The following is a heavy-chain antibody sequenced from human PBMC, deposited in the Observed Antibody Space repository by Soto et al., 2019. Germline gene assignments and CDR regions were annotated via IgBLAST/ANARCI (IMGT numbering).Heavy chain of an antibody. D-gene: IGHD3-3*01. CDR3: ARDYNDFWSDHFDY. V-gene: IGHV3-48*01. J-gene: IGHJ4*02. CDR1: GFRFSDYS. CDR2: ISSSSFTI. Sequence: PGGSLRLSCAASGFRFSDYSMNWVRQAPGRGLEWVSYISSSSFTIHYADSVEGRFAISRDNAKNSLYLQMNSLRAEDTAVYYCARDYNDFWSDHFDYWGQGALVTVSS.